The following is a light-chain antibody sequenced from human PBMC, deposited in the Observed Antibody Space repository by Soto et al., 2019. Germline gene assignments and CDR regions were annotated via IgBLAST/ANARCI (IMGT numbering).Light chain of an antibody. J-gene: IGLJ1*01. Sequence: QSVLTQPASMSGSPGQSITISCTGTTNDIGDYNYVSWYQQHPGKAPKLIIYEVSKRPSGVSNRFSGSKSGNTASLTISGIQAEEQSDYYCSSYTRSGTLYVFGTGTKVTV. V-gene: IGLV2-14*01. CDR1: TNDIGDYNY. CDR2: EVS. CDR3: SSYTRSGTLYV.